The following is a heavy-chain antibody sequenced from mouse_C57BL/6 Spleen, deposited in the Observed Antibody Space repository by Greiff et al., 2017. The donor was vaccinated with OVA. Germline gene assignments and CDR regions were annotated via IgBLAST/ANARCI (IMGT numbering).Heavy chain of an antibody. J-gene: IGHJ1*03. CDR1: GFTFSSYA. CDR2: ISSGGDYI. CDR3: TRDQVVNWYFDV. V-gene: IGHV5-9-1*02. Sequence: EVQRVESGEGLVKPGGSLKLSCAASGFTFSSYAMSWVRQTPEKRLEWVAYISSGGDYIYYADTVKGRFTISRDNARNTLYLQMSSLKSEDTAMYYCTRDQVVNWYFDVWGTGTTVTVSS. D-gene: IGHD1-1*01.